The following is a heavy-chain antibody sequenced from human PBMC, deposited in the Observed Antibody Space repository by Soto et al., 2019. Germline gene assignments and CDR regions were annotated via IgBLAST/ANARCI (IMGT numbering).Heavy chain of an antibody. CDR2: INHSGST. V-gene: IGHV4-34*01. J-gene: IGHJ6*02. D-gene: IGHD3-9*01. CDR3: ARARYPEALYYYYCYGMDV. Sequence: PSETLPLTCAVYGGPISGYYWSWIRQPPGKGLEWIGEINHSGSTNYNPSLKSRVTISVDTSKNQFSLKLSSVTAEDTAVYYCARARYPEALYYYYCYGMDVWGQGTTVTVSS. CDR1: GGPISGYY.